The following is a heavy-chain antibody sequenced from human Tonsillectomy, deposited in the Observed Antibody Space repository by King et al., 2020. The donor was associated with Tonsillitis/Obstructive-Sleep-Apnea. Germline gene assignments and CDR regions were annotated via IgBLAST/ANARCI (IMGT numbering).Heavy chain of an antibody. CDR2: INHSGST. V-gene: IGHV4-34*01. CDR1: GGSFSDYY. CDR3: ARAPYYGDDY. D-gene: IGHD4-17*01. J-gene: IGHJ4*02. Sequence: VQLQQWGAGLLKPSETLSLTCAVFGGSFSDYYWSWIRQPPGKGLEWIGEINHSGSTNYNPSLKSRVTISVDTSKNQFSVNLSSLTAADTAVYYCARAPYYGDDYWGQGTLVTVSS.